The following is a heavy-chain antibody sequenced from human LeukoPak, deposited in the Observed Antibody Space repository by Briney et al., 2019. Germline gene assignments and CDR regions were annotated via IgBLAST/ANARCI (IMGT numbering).Heavy chain of an antibody. J-gene: IGHJ6*02. Sequence: PGGSLRLSCAASGFAFSSFGVHWVRQAPGKGLEWVAFIRSDGTNKYYADSVKGRFTISRDNSKNMLYLQMNSLKTEDTAVYYCARVAVAAVAGKQYYGMDVWGQGTTVTVSS. V-gene: IGHV3-30*02. CDR1: GFAFSSFG. D-gene: IGHD6-19*01. CDR3: ARVAVAAVAGKQYYGMDV. CDR2: IRSDGTNK.